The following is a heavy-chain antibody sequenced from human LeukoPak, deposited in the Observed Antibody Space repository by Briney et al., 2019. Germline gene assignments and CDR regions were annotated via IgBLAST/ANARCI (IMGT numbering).Heavy chain of an antibody. CDR2: ISYNMRT. Sequence: SETLSLTRIVSGGSITSYFWSWIRQSPRKGLEWIGYISYNMRTNYNPSLKSRVTISTDTSKNQFSLKLNSVTAADTAVYYCARGERYGSGSYSSQGYFDYWGQGSLVTVSS. CDR1: GGSITSYF. CDR3: ARGERYGSGSYSSQGYFDY. J-gene: IGHJ4*02. V-gene: IGHV4-59*01. D-gene: IGHD1-26*01.